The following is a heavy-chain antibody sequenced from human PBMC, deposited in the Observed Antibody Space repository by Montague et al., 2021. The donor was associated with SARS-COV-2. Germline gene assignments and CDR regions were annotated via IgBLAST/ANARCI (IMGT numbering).Heavy chain of an antibody. CDR3: ARGDNYTSGWHPSGVLDY. CDR2: VYLTGKT. V-gene: IGHV4-59*13. CDR1: GGSISNYY. D-gene: IGHD6-19*01. J-gene: IGHJ4*02. Sequence: SEALSLTCTVSGGSISNYYWSWIRQSPGRGLEWIGYVYLTGKTNYNPSXXSRVTISVDTSKNQFSLRLTSVIAADSAVYYCARGDNYTSGWHPSGVLDYWGQGAPVIVSS.